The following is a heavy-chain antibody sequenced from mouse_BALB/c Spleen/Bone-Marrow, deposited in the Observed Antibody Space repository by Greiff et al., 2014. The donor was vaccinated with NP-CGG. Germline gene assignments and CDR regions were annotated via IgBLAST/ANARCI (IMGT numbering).Heavy chain of an antibody. D-gene: IGHD2-4*01. Sequence: EVKLMESGGDLVRPGGSPKLSCAASGFTFSSYDMSWVRQTPDKRLERVATIGSGGSYTYYPDSVKGRFTISRDNAKNTLYLQMSSLKSEDTAMYYCSRLSYDYDGAWFAYCGQGTLVTVSA. CDR1: GFTFSSYD. V-gene: IGHV5-6*01. J-gene: IGHJ3*01. CDR2: IGSGGSYT. CDR3: SRLSYDYDGAWFAY.